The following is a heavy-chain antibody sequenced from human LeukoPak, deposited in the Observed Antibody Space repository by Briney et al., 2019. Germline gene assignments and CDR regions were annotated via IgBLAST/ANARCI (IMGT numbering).Heavy chain of an antibody. CDR1: GFTFSGYA. Sequence: PGGSLRLSRAASGFTFSGYAMHWVRQAPGKGLEWVAFIRYDGSNIFYADSVKGRFTISRHNSKNTLYLQINSLRPEDTAVYYCAKGPYRGIYFCTDTCGQGTLVTVSS. CDR2: IRYDGSNI. J-gene: IGHJ5*02. CDR3: AKGPYRGIYFCTDT. V-gene: IGHV3-30*02. D-gene: IGHD1-26*01.